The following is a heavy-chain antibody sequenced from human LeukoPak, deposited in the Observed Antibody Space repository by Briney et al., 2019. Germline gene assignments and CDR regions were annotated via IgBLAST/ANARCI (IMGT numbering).Heavy chain of an antibody. CDR1: GGSISSNSYY. Sequence: PSETLSLTCSVSGGSISSNSYYWGWIRQPPGKGLEWIGSIYYSGSTYYNPSLKSRVAISVDTSKNQFSLKLSSVTAADTAVYYCARERRDGYNRAVDYWGQGTLVTVSS. D-gene: IGHD5-24*01. J-gene: IGHJ4*02. CDR3: ARERRDGYNRAVDY. V-gene: IGHV4-39*07. CDR2: IYYSGST.